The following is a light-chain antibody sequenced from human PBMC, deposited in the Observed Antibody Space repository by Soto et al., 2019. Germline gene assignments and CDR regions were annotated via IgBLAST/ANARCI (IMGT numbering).Light chain of an antibody. CDR2: DTA. J-gene: IGLJ3*02. Sequence: QAVVTQEPSLTVSPGGTVTLTCGSTTGAVTSGHYPDWFQQKAGQAPRTLIYDTAKRHSWTPARFSGSLLGGKAALTLSGAQPEDEDDYSCLLSYDGAQVFGGGTQLTVL. CDR3: LLSYDGAQV. CDR1: TGAVTSGHY. V-gene: IGLV7-46*01.